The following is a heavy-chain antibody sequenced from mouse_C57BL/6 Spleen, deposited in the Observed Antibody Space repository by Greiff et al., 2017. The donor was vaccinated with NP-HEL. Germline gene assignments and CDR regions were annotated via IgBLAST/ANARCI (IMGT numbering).Heavy chain of an antibody. D-gene: IGHD1-1*01. CDR3: TRINYARGYYAMDY. Sequence: DVKLVESGGGLVQPGGSLNLSCAASGFTFSDAWMDWVRQSPEKGLEWVAEIRNKANNHATYYAESVKGRFTISRDDSKSSVYLQMNSLRAEDTGIYYCTRINYARGYYAMDYWGQGTSVTVSS. CDR2: IRNKANNHAT. CDR1: GFTFSDAW. J-gene: IGHJ4*01. V-gene: IGHV6-6*01.